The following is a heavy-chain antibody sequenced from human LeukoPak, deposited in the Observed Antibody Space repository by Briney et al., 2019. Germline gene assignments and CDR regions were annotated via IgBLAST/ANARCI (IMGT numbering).Heavy chain of an antibody. J-gene: IGHJ5*02. CDR1: GYTFTSYD. CDR2: MNTNSGNT. D-gene: IGHD2-15*01. V-gene: IGHV1-8*01. CDR3: ARGTRYCCGGSCYFWFDP. Sequence: ASVKVSCKASGYTFTSYDINWVRQATGQGVEWMGWMNTNSGNTGYAQKFQGRVTMTRNTSIGTAYMELNSLRSEDTAVYYCARGTRYCCGGSCYFWFDPWGQGTLVTVSS.